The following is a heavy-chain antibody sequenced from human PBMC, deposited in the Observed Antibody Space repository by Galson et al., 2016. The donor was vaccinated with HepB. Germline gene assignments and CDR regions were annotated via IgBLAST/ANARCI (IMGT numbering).Heavy chain of an antibody. CDR2: VSGNGVST. J-gene: IGHJ4*02. CDR3: ARLDQGRSDYCDW. D-gene: IGHD1/OR15-1a*01. Sequence: SLRLSCAASGFTFSHYAMSWVRQAPGKGLECVTVVSGNGVSTDYADSVKGRFTVSRDKSKNTMFLQMNSLRAEDTAVYYCARLDQGRSDYCDWWGQGTLVTVSS. CDR1: GFTFSHYA. V-gene: IGHV3-23*01.